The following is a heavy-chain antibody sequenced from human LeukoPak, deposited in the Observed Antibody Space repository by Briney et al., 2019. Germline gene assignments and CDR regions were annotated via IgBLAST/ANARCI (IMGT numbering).Heavy chain of an antibody. CDR2: IWFDESDK. CDR1: GFNFGTHG. Sequence: GGSLRLSCAASGFNFGTHGMHWVRQAPGKGLEWVAIIWFDESDKYYADSVKGRFTISRDNSKNMLYLEMKSLRTEDTALYYCARDQDGYNLFDYWGQGTLVTVSS. CDR3: ARDQDGYNLFDY. D-gene: IGHD5-24*01. V-gene: IGHV3-33*01. J-gene: IGHJ4*02.